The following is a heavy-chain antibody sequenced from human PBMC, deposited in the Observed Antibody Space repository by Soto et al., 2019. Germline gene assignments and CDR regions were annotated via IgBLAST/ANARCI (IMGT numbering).Heavy chain of an antibody. CDR2: IYWDDDK. V-gene: IGHV2-5*02. J-gene: IGHJ5*02. CDR3: AHGIVLMGYNWFDP. CDR1: GFSLSTSGVG. Sequence: SGPTAGEPTQTLTLTCTFSGFSLSTSGVGVGWIRQPPGKALEWLALIYWDDDKRYSPSLKSRLTITKDTSKNQVVLTMTNMDPVDTATYYCAHGIVLMGYNWFDPWGQGTLVTVS. D-gene: IGHD2-8*01.